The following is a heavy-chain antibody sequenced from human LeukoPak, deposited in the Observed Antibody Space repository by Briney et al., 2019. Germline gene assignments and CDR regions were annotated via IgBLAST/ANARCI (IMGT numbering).Heavy chain of an antibody. Sequence: ASVKVSCKASGYTFTSYGISWVRQAPGQGLEWMGGIIPIFGTANYAQKFQGRVTITADKSTSTVYMELSSLRSEDTAVYYCARDRALSGYYYDSTPRGEYFQHWGQGTLVTVSS. J-gene: IGHJ1*01. CDR1: GYTFTSYG. CDR2: IIPIFGTA. V-gene: IGHV1-69*06. CDR3: ARDRALSGYYYDSTPRGEYFQH. D-gene: IGHD3-22*01.